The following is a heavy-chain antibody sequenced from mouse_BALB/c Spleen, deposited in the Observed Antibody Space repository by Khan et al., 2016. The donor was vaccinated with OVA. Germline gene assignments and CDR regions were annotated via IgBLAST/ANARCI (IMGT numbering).Heavy chain of an antibody. D-gene: IGHD1-1*01. V-gene: IGHV1-20*01. CDR3: ARNYGSDFDN. J-gene: IGHJ2*01. CDR2: INPHIGET. Sequence: VQLQQSGPELVKPGASVKISCKASGYSFTGYFMNWVMQSHGKSLEWIGRINPHIGETYYNQKFKGKATLTVDESSSTAYMELRSLTSEASTVYYCARNYGSDFDNWGQGTTLTVSS. CDR1: GYSFTGYF.